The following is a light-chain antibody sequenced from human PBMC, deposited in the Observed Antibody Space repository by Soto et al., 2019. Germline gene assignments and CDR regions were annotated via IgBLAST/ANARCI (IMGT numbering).Light chain of an antibody. CDR3: HQYNNWPPVT. V-gene: IGKV3-15*01. CDR2: GAS. J-gene: IGKJ2*01. Sequence: EIVMTQSPATLSVSPGERATLSCRASQSVSSNLAWYQQKPGQAPRLLIYGASTRATGIPARFSGSGSGTEFTLTISSLQYEDFAVYYCHQYNNWPPVTFGQGTQLEIK. CDR1: QSVSSN.